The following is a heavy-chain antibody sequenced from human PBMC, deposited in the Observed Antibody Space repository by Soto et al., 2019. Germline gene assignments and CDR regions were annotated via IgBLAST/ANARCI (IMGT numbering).Heavy chain of an antibody. CDR1: GFTFSSYW. Sequence: EVQLVESGGGLVQPGGSLRLSCAASGFTFSSYWMHWVRQAPGKGLVWVSRIKSDGSSTSYADSVKGRFTISRDNAKNTLYLQMNRLRAEDTAVYYCAVAVAGPTAIGYWGQGTLVTVSS. D-gene: IGHD6-19*01. J-gene: IGHJ4*02. CDR3: AVAVAGPTAIGY. V-gene: IGHV3-74*01. CDR2: IKSDGSST.